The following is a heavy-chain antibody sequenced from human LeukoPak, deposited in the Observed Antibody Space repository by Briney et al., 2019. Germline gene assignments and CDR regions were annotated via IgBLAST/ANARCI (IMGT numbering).Heavy chain of an antibody. D-gene: IGHD6-19*01. V-gene: IGHV1-69*04. CDR1: GGTFSSYA. CDR3: ARDRIAVAGSFDY. Sequence: ASVKVSCKASGGTFSSYAISWVRQAPGQGLEWMGRIILILGIANYAQKFQGRVTITADKSTSTAYMELSSLRSEDTAVYYCARDRIAVAGSFDYWGQGTLVTVSS. CDR2: IILILGIA. J-gene: IGHJ4*02.